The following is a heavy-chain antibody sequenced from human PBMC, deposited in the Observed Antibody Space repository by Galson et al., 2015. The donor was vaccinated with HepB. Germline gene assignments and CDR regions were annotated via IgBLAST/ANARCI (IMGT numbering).Heavy chain of an antibody. J-gene: IGHJ4*02. V-gene: IGHV3-21*01. CDR3: AGEHRYTRGWSIDY. CDR2: LRTSSTHI. Sequence: SLRLSCAASGFIFSSYKMNWVRQAPGKGLEWVSSLRTSSTHISYADSVKGRFTISRDNAKSSLYLQMNSLRAEDTAVYYCAGEHRYTRGWSIDYWGQGTLVTVSS. D-gene: IGHD6-19*01. CDR1: GFIFSSYK.